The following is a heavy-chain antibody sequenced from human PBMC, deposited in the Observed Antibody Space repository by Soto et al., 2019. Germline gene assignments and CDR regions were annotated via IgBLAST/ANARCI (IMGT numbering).Heavy chain of an antibody. D-gene: IGHD6-19*01. Sequence: EVQLVESGGGLVQPGRSLRLSCAASGFTFSSYAMSWVRQAPGKGLEWVSAISGSGGSTYYADSVKGRFTISRDNSKNTLYLQMNSLRAEDTAVYYCAKGLAVAGPGDDAFDIWGQGTMVTVSS. CDR3: AKGLAVAGPGDDAFDI. CDR2: ISGSGGST. V-gene: IGHV3-23*04. J-gene: IGHJ3*02. CDR1: GFTFSSYA.